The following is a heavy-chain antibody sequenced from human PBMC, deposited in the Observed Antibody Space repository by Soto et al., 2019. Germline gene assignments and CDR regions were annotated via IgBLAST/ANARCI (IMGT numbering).Heavy chain of an antibody. V-gene: IGHV3-49*03. CDR1: GFTFGDYA. J-gene: IGHJ6*02. Sequence: RRLSCTASGFTFGDYAMSWFRQAPGKGLEWVGFIRSKAYGGTTEYAASVKGRFTISRDDSKSIAYLQMNSLKTEDTAVYYCTRGGDISIRYYYGMDVWGQGTTVTVSS. D-gene: IGHD3-10*01. CDR2: IRSKAYGGTT. CDR3: TRGGDISIRYYYGMDV.